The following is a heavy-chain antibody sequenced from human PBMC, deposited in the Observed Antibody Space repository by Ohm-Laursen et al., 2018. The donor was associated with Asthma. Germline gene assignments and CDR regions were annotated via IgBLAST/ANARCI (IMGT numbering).Heavy chain of an antibody. V-gene: IGHV1-69*10. J-gene: IGHJ5*02. CDR1: GGTFSSYA. CDR3: ARSTSGVVVVAATRGWFDP. CDR2: IIPIFGIA. Sequence: SVKVSCKASGGTFSSYAISWVRQAPGQGLEWMGGIIPIFGIANYAQKFQGRVTITADKSTSTAYMELSSLRSEDTAVYYCARSTSGVVVVAATRGWFDPWGQGTLVTVSS. D-gene: IGHD2-15*01.